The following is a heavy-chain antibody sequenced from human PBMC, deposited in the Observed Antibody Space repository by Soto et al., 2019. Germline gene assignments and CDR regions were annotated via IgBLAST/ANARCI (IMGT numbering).Heavy chain of an antibody. CDR1: GFTFSSNA. CDR3: ANGYFDY. Sequence: EVQLLESGGGLVQPGGSLRLSCAASGFTFSSNAMSWVRQAPGMGLEWVSGISNSGRSTYYADSVKGRFTISRDNVKNTVYLQMSSLRAEDTAVYYCANGYFDYWGQGSLVAVSS. V-gene: IGHV3-23*01. CDR2: ISNSGRST. J-gene: IGHJ4*02.